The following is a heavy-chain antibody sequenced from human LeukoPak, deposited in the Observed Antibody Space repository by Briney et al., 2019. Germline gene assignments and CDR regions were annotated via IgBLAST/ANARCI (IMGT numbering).Heavy chain of an antibody. CDR3: AMLYDSTLANFDY. Sequence: PGGSLRLSCAASGFTFSSYGMHWVRQAPGKGLEWVAVISYDGSNKYYADSVKGRFTISRDNSKNTLYLQMNSLRAEDTAVYYCAMLYDSTLANFDYWGQGTLVTVSS. J-gene: IGHJ4*02. D-gene: IGHD3-22*01. V-gene: IGHV3-30*03. CDR2: ISYDGSNK. CDR1: GFTFSSYG.